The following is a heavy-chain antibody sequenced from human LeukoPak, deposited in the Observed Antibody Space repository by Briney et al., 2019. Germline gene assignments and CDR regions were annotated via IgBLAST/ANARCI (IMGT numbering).Heavy chain of an antibody. J-gene: IGHJ4*02. Sequence: PGGSLRLSCAASGFIFNNYAMTWVRQAPGKGLEWVSAITGSGASTNHADSVKGRFIISRDNSKNTMYLQMNSLRAEDTAIYYCAKRSSISSGYFDLWGWGTLVTVSS. D-gene: IGHD3-22*01. CDR2: ITGSGAST. CDR1: GFIFNNYA. V-gene: IGHV3-23*01. CDR3: AKRSSISSGYFDL.